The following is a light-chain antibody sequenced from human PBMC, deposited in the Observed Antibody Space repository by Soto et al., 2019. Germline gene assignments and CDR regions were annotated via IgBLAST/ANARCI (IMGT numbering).Light chain of an antibody. CDR2: STN. CDR1: SGSVSTSYY. CDR3: VLFMGSGIWV. Sequence: QAVVTQEPSFSVSPGGTVTLTCGLSSGSVSTSYYPSWYQQTPGQDPRTLIYSTNTRSSGVPDRFSGSILGNKAALTITGAQADDESDYYCVLFMGSGIWVFGGGTQLTDL. V-gene: IGLV8-61*01. J-gene: IGLJ3*02.